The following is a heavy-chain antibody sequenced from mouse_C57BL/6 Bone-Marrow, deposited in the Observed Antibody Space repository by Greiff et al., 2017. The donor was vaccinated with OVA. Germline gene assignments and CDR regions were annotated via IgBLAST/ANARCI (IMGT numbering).Heavy chain of an antibody. CDR1: GYTFTSYW. CDR2: INPSSGYT. V-gene: IGHV1-7*01. Sequence: VQLQQSGAELAKPGASVKLSCKASGYTFTSYWMHWVKQRPGQGLEWIGYINPSSGYTKYNQKFKDKATLTADKSSITAYMQLSSLTYEDSAVYYGAREWEFCYDYVPCADWGQGTLVTVSA. CDR3: AREWEFCYDYVPCAD. D-gene: IGHD2-4*01. J-gene: IGHJ3*01.